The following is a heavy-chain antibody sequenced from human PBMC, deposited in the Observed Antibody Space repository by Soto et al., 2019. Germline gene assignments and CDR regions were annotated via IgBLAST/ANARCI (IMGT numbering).Heavy chain of an antibody. V-gene: IGHV4-30-2*01. CDR3: ARDHYYYDSSGYSLWFDP. CDR1: GGSISSGGYS. J-gene: IGHJ5*02. D-gene: IGHD3-22*01. Sequence: QLQLQESGSGLVKPSQTLSLTCAVSGGSISSGGYSWSWIRQPPGKGLEWIGYIYHSGSTYYNPSLKSRVTISVARSKNQFSLKLSSVTAADTAVYYCARDHYYYDSSGYSLWFDPWGQGTLVTVSS. CDR2: IYHSGST.